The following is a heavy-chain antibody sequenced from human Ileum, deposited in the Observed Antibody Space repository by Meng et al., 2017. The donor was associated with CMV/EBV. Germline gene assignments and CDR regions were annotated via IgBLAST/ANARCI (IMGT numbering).Heavy chain of an antibody. CDR2: INWNGGSI. J-gene: IGHJ4*02. Sequence: GESLKISCAPSGFTFGDYGMSWVRQPPGKGLEWVSAINWNGGSIDYADSVTGRFTITRDNAKNYLYLQMNSLRAEDPALYHCVRGALGCCSTSCYLDFWGQGTLVTVSS. D-gene: IGHD2-2*01. CDR1: GFTFGDYG. CDR3: VRGALGCCSTSCYLDF. V-gene: IGHV3-20*01.